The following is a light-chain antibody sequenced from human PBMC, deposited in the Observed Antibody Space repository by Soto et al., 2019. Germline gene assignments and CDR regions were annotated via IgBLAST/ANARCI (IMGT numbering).Light chain of an antibody. CDR2: GAS. CDR1: QDIRKY. CDR3: QHYDHLPPFT. J-gene: IGKJ3*01. V-gene: IGKV1-33*01. Sequence: DIQMTQSPSSLSASVGDRVTITCQASQDIRKYLSWYQQKPGRAPKLLIYGASNLETGVPSRFSGSGYWTDFTFTIISLQPEDIATYYCQHYDHLPPFTFGPGTKVAIK.